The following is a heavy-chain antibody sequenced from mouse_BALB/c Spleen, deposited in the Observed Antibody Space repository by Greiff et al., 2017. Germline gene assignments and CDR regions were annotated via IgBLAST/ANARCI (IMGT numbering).Heavy chain of an antibody. CDR2: INSNGGST. Sequence: EVMLVESGGGLVQPGGSLKLSCAASGFTFSSYGMSWVRQTPDKRLELVATINSNGGSTYYPDSVKGRFTISRDNAKNTLYLQMSSLKSEDTAMYYCARDKDYYYFDYWGQGTTLTVSS. J-gene: IGHJ2*01. V-gene: IGHV5-6-3*01. D-gene: IGHD1-1*02. CDR3: ARDKDYYYFDY. CDR1: GFTFSSYG.